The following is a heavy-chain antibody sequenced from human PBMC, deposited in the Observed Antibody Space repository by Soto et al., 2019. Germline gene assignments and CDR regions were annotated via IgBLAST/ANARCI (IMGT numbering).Heavy chain of an antibody. J-gene: IGHJ5*02. CDR3: ARGLRRQLLNWFDP. D-gene: IGHD2-2*01. Sequence: SETLSLTCTVSGGSISSYYWSWIRQPPGKGLEWIGYIYYIGGTNYNPSLKSRVTISVDTSKNQFSLKLSSVTAADTAVYYCARGLRRQLLNWFDPWGQGTLVTVSS. V-gene: IGHV4-59*01. CDR2: IYYIGGT. CDR1: GGSISSYY.